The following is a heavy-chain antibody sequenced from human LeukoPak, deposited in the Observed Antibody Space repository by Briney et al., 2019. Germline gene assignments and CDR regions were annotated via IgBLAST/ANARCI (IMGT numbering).Heavy chain of an antibody. V-gene: IGHV7-4-1*02. D-gene: IGHD3-22*01. CDR1: GYTFTSYA. J-gene: IGHJ4*02. Sequence: GASVKVSCKASGYTFTSYAMNWVRQAPGQELEWMGWINTNTGNPTYAQGFTGRFVFSLDTSVSTAYLQISSLKAEDTAVYYCARGRRKSTYYYDSSGYYYYFDYWGQGTLVTVSS. CDR2: INTNTGNP. CDR3: ARGRRKSTYYYDSSGYYYYFDY.